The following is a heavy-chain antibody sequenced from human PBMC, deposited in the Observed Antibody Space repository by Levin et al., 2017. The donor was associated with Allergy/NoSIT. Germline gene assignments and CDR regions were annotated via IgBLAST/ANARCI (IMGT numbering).Heavy chain of an antibody. CDR3: ATGYCSGGSCYSSGYFQH. CDR2: FDPEDGET. CDR1: GYTLTELS. J-gene: IGHJ1*01. V-gene: IGHV1-24*01. D-gene: IGHD2-15*01. Sequence: GESLKISCKVSGYTLTELSMHWVRQAPGKGLEWMGGFDPEDGETIYAQKFQGRVTMTEDTSTDTAYMELSSLRSEDTAVYYCATGYCSGGSCYSSGYFQHWGQGTLVTVSS.